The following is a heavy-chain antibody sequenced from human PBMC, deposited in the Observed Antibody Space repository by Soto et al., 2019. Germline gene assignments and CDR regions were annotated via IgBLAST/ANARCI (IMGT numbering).Heavy chain of an antibody. CDR3: ARALPVAKGGFDP. CDR2: IYTAGGT. CDR1: GFTVSNTY. D-gene: IGHD2-2*01. Sequence: GSLRLSCSASGFTVSNTYMTWVRQPPGKGLECVSVIYTAGGTNYADSVKGRFIISRDNSKNTLYLQMNSLRAEDTAVYYCARALPVAKGGFDPWGQGTLVTVSS. J-gene: IGHJ5*02. V-gene: IGHV3-53*01.